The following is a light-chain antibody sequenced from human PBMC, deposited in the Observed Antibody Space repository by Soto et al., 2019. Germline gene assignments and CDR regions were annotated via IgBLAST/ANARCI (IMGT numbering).Light chain of an antibody. Sequence: EIVLTQSPGTLSLSPGERATLSCGASQSVSGSYLAWFQQKPGQAPRLLIYDASTRATGVPGRFSGSGSGTDFSLTISRLEPEDFAVYYCQHYGSSPWTFGQGTKVEIK. CDR3: QHYGSSPWT. CDR2: DAS. CDR1: QSVSGSY. J-gene: IGKJ1*01. V-gene: IGKV3-20*01.